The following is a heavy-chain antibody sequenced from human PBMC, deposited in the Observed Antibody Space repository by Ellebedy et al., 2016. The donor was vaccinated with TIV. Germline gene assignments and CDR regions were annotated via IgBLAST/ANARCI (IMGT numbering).Heavy chain of an antibody. D-gene: IGHD4-17*01. Sequence: ASVKVSCKASGYTFTSYGISWVRQAPGQGLEWMGWISAYNGNTNYAQKLQGRVTMTEDTSTDTAYMELSSLRSEDTAVYYCATPRRGDYGDYGVFDYWGQGTLVTVSS. CDR1: GYTFTSYG. J-gene: IGHJ4*02. V-gene: IGHV1-18*01. CDR3: ATPRRGDYGDYGVFDY. CDR2: ISAYNGNT.